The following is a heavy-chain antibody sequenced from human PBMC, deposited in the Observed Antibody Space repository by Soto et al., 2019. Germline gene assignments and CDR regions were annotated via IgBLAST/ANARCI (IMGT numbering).Heavy chain of an antibody. J-gene: IGHJ6*02. V-gene: IGHV3-33*01. CDR2: IWYDGSNK. CDR1: GFTFSSYG. Sequence: GGSLRLSCAASGFTFSSYGMHWVRQAPGKGLEWVAVIWYDGSNKYYADSVKGRFTISRDNSKNTLYLQMNSLRAEDTAVYYCARDARNYDFWSYGGMDVWGQGTTVTVSS. D-gene: IGHD3-3*01. CDR3: ARDARNYDFWSYGGMDV.